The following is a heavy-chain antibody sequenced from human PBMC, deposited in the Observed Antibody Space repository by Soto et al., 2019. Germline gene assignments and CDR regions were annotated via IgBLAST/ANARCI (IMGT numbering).Heavy chain of an antibody. V-gene: IGHV3-15*01. Sequence: PGAAPRPSCAPSVFTFSKSWMSWVREAPGKGLERVGRIKSKTDGGTTDYAAPVKGRFTISRDDSKNTLYLQMNSLKTEDTAVYYCTTDLPCSSTSCYHNDAFDIWGQGTMVTVSS. CDR1: VFTFSKSW. J-gene: IGHJ3*02. D-gene: IGHD2-2*01. CDR2: IKSKTDGGTT. CDR3: TTDLPCSSTSCYHNDAFDI.